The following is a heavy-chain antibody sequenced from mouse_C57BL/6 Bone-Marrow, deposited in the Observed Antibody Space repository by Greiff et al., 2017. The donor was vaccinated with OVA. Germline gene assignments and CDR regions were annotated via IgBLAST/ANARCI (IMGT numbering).Heavy chain of an antibody. Sequence: VQLQQSGAELVRPGASVKLSCTASGFNIKDDYMHWVKQRPEQGLEWIGWIDPENGATEYASKFQGKATITADTSSNTAYLQLSSLTSEDTAVYYCTTLGYFDVWGTGTTVTVS. CDR1: GFNIKDDY. V-gene: IGHV14-4*01. CDR3: TTLGYFDV. CDR2: IDPENGAT. J-gene: IGHJ1*03.